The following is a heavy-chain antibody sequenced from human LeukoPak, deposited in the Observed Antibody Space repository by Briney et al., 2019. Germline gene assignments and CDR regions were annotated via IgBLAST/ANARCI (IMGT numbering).Heavy chain of an antibody. CDR2: IYNSGST. J-gene: IGHJ4*02. V-gene: IGHV4-38-2*01. Sequence: SETLSLTCGVSGYSISNTYYWGWIRPPPGKGLEWIASIYNSGSTYYNPSLKSRVTISVDTSKNQFSLKLSSVTAADTAVYYCARNVSTGYFDYWGQGTLVTVSS. CDR3: ARNVSTGYFDY. CDR1: GYSISNTYY. D-gene: IGHD3-10*02.